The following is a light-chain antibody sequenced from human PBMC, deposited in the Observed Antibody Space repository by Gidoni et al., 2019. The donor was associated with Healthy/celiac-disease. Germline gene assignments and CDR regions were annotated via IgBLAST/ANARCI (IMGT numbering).Light chain of an antibody. CDR3: QQYYSYPFT. V-gene: IGKV1-8*01. J-gene: IGKJ3*01. Sequence: AIRITQSPSSLSASTGDRVTITCRASQGISSYLAGYQQKLVKAPKLLIDAASALQSGVPSRFRGSGSGTDFTLTISCLQSEDFATYYCQQYYSYPFTFGPGTNVDIK. CDR2: AAS. CDR1: QGISSY.